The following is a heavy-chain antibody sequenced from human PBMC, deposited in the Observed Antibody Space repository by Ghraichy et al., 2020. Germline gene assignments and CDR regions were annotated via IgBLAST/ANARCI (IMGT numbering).Heavy chain of an antibody. Sequence: SETLSLTCTVSGGSISSSSYYWGWIRQPPGKGLEWIGSIYYSGSTYYNPSLKSRVTISVDTSKNQFSLKLSSVTAADTAVYYCAILTTVVTLFDYWGQGTLVTVSS. V-gene: IGHV4-39*01. CDR1: GGSISSSSYY. CDR2: IYYSGST. D-gene: IGHD4-23*01. CDR3: AILTTVVTLFDY. J-gene: IGHJ4*02.